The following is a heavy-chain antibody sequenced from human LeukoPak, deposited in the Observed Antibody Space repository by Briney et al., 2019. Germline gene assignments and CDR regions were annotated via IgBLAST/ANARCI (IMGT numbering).Heavy chain of an antibody. CDR2: ISAYNGNT. V-gene: IGHV1-18*04. CDR3: ARAGTGDYFLWDWFDP. Sequence: ASVKVSCKASGYTFTGYYMHWVRQAPGQGLEWMGWISAYNGNTNYAQKLQGRVTMTTDTSTSTAYMELRSLRSDDTAVYYCARAGTGDYFLWDWFDPWGQGTLVTVSS. CDR1: GYTFTGYY. D-gene: IGHD2/OR15-2a*01. J-gene: IGHJ5*02.